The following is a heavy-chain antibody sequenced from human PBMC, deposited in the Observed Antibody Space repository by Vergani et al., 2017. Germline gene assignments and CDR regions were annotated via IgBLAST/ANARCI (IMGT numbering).Heavy chain of an antibody. CDR1: GYSISSGYY. J-gene: IGHJ2*01. V-gene: IGHV4-38-2*01. CDR2: IYHSGST. CDR3: ARQPVAAAGIPHWYFDL. D-gene: IGHD6-13*01. Sequence: QVQLQESGPGLVKPSETLSLTCAVSGYSISSGYYWGWIRQPPGKGLEWIGSIYHSGSTYYNPSLKSRVTISVDTSKNQFSLTLSSVTAADTAVYYCARQPVAAAGIPHWYFDLWGRGTLVTVSS.